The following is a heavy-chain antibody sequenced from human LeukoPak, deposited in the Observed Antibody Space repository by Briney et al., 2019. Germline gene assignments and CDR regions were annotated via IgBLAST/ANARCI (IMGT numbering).Heavy chain of an antibody. Sequence: GGSLRLSCAASGYIFSSYWMTWVRQAPGKGLEWVANIKQDGSEKNYVDSVKGRFTISRDNAKNSLYLQMNSLRAEDTAVYYCARSGEADYWGQGTLVTVSS. CDR2: IKQDGSEK. V-gene: IGHV3-7*01. D-gene: IGHD3-10*01. CDR3: ARSGEADY. CDR1: GYIFSSYW. J-gene: IGHJ4*02.